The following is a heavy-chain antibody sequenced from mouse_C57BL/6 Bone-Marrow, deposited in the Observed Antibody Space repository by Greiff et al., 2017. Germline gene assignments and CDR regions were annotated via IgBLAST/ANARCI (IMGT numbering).Heavy chain of an antibody. V-gene: IGHV1-53*01. CDR3: ARSEALYWYFDV. CDR1: GYTFTSYW. J-gene: IGHJ1*03. CDR2: INPSNGGT. Sequence: QVQLKQPGAELVKPGASVKLSCKASGYTFTSYWMHWVKQRPGQGLEWIGNINPSNGGTNYNEKFKSKATLTVDKSSSTAYMQLSSLTSEDSAVYYCARSEALYWYFDVWGTGTTVTVSS.